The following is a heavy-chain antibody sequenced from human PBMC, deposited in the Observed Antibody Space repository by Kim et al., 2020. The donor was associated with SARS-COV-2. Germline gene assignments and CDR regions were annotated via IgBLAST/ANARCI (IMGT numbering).Heavy chain of an antibody. CDR1: GGSFSGYY. CDR3: ARALGVLRGPLRY. D-gene: IGHD1-26*01. J-gene: IGHJ4*02. CDR2: INHSGST. Sequence: SETLSLTCAVYGGSFSGYYWSWIRQPPGKGLEWIGEINHSGSTNYNPSLKSRVTISVDTSKNQFSLKLSSVTAADTAVYYCARALGVLRGPLRYWGQGTLVTVSS. V-gene: IGHV4-34*01.